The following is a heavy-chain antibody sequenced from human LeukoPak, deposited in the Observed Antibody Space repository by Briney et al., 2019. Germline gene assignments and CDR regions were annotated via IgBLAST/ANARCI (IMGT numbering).Heavy chain of an antibody. Sequence: ASVKVSCKPSGYTFIDHYLHWVRQAPGQGLESLGWIDPDTGDTNYPQKFQGRVTMARDTSSSTAYMELNRLRSDDAAVYYCARAGHNSNSGGYDFWGLGTLVTVSS. J-gene: IGHJ4*02. CDR3: ARAGHNSNSGGYDF. CDR1: GYTFIDHY. D-gene: IGHD3-22*01. CDR2: IDPDTGDT. V-gene: IGHV1-2*02.